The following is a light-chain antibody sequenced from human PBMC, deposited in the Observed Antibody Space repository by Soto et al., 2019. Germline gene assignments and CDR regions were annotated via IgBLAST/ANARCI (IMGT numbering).Light chain of an antibody. J-gene: IGKJ3*01. CDR2: DSS. Sequence: EIMMTQSPGTLSASPGERATLSCRASQSVSSNLAWYQQKPGQSPGLLIYDSSTRAAGIPDRFSGSGSGTDFTLTISRLEPEDFAVYYCQQYGSSLFTFGPGTKVDIK. CDR1: QSVSSN. V-gene: IGKV3-20*01. CDR3: QQYGSSLFT.